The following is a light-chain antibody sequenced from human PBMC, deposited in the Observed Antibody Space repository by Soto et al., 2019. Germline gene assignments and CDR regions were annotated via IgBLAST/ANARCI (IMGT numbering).Light chain of an antibody. CDR1: QGIGVR. CDR2: SAS. V-gene: IGKV1D-16*01. J-gene: IGKJ1*01. CDR3: QHYNSYSEA. Sequence: IQMTQSPSSLSASIGDRVTITCRASQGIGVRFAWFQQKPGKAPQYLIQSASILQSGVPSRFSGSGSGTEFTLTISSLQPDDFATYYCQHYNSYSEAFGQGTKVDIK.